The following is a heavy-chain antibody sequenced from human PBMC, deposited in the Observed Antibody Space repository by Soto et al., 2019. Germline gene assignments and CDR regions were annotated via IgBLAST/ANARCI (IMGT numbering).Heavy chain of an antibody. CDR2: INPDSGGT. D-gene: IGHD2-21*01. V-gene: IGHV1-2*02. Sequence: QVQLVQAEGEVKKSGASVKVSCKASGYTFTDYYMHWVRQAPGQGLEWRGRINPDSGGTEYAQKFQGRATMTRDSSINTVYMELSRLRSDDTAVYYCARDSRYCGGDCFDCWGQGTLVTVSS. CDR3: ARDSRYCGGDCFDC. CDR1: GYTFTDYY. J-gene: IGHJ4*02.